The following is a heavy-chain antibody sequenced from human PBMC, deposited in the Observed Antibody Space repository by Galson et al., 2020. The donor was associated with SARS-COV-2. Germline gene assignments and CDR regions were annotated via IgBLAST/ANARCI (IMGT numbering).Heavy chain of an antibody. J-gene: IGHJ4*02. Sequence: GESLKISCKGSGYFFTSNWIGWVRQVPGKGLEWMGIIYPADSDTRYSPSFQGQVTISADKSISTAFLQWSSVKASDTAIYYCARHGASSGWYEGIDYWGQGTLVTVSS. D-gene: IGHD6-19*01. CDR2: IYPADSDT. CDR1: GYFFTSNW. V-gene: IGHV5-51*01. CDR3: ARHGASSGWYEGIDY.